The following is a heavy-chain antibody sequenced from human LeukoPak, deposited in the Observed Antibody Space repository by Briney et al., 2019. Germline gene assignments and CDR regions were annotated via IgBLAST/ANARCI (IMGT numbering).Heavy chain of an antibody. J-gene: IGHJ4*02. Sequence: GGSLRLSCAASGFTFSSYGMHWVRQAPGKGLEWVAFIRYDGTNKYYADSVKGRFTISRDNSKNTLYLQMNSLIAEDTAVYYCAKSGYNRFDYWGQGTRVTVSS. D-gene: IGHD5-24*01. V-gene: IGHV3-30*02. CDR3: AKSGYNRFDY. CDR2: IRYDGTNK. CDR1: GFTFSSYG.